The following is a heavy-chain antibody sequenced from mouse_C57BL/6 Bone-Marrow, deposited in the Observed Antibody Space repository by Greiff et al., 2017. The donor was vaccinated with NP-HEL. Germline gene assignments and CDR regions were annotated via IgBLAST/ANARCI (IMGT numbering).Heavy chain of an antibody. CDR1: GYSFTSYY. D-gene: IGHD2-13*01. CDR3: ARRTTYYAMDY. CDR2: IYPGSGNT. J-gene: IGHJ4*01. V-gene: IGHV1-66*01. Sequence: QVQLQQSGPELVKPGASVKISCKASGYSFTSYYIHWVKQRPGQGLEWIGWIYPGSGNTKYNEKFKGKATLTADTSSSTAYMQLSSLTSEDSAVYYCARRTTYYAMDYWGQGTSVTVSS.